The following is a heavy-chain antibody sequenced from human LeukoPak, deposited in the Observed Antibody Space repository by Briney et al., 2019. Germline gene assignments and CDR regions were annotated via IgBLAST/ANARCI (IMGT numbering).Heavy chain of an antibody. V-gene: IGHV1-69*04. CDR2: IIPTLGIP. J-gene: IGHJ4*02. CDR1: GGAFSTYA. D-gene: IGHD3-3*01. CDR3: ARNGGYTSNDFRRPSFFDS. Sequence: SVKVSCRASGGAFSTYAINWVRQAPGQGLQYLGRIIPTLGIPNYAPKFQGRVTITADKSTSSLYMELTSLTSEDTAVYYCARNGGYTSNDFRRPSFFDSWGQGSLVTVSS.